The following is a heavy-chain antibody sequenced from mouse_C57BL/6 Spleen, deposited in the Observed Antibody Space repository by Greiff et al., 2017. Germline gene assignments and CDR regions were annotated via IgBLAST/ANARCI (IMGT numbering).Heavy chain of an antibody. CDR2: IDPSDSYT. CDR3: ARSEGYDYDEGDFDY. J-gene: IGHJ2*01. D-gene: IGHD2-4*01. V-gene: IGHV1-59*01. Sequence: QVQLQQPGAELVRPGTSVKLSCKASGYTFTSYWMHWVKQRPGQGLEWIGMIDPSDSYTNYNEKFKGKATLTVDTSSSTAYMQLSSLTSEDSAVYYCARSEGYDYDEGDFDYWGQGTTLTVSS. CDR1: GYTFTSYW.